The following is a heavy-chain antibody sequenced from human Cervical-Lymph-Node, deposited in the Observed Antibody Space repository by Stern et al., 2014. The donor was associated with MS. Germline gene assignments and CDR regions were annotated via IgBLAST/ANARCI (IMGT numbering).Heavy chain of an antibody. CDR3: AKDGYNY. CDR2: IIPNNGDT. D-gene: IGHD5-24*01. J-gene: IGHJ4*02. CDR1: GYTFTGYY. V-gene: IGHV1-2*02. Sequence: QVQLVQSGAEVKKPGASVKVSCKASGYTFTGYYIHWVRQAPGQGLEWMGWIIPNNGDTNYAQNFQGRVTMTRDTSISTAYMELSRLRSDDTAVYYCAKDGYNYLGQGTLVTVSS.